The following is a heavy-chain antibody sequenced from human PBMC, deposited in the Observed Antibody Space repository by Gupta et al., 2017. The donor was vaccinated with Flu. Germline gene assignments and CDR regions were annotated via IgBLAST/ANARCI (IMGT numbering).Heavy chain of an antibody. Sequence: SYYWSWIRQPPGKGLEWIGYMHTNGMSEYNPSLKRRVSMSGDTSKKQGSLKVRYVREGEQDVYFCARPQNGAQGQAWYVDLWGRGALV. V-gene: IGHV4-4*08. CDR3: ARPQNGAQGQAWYVDL. CDR2: MHTNGMS. CDR1: SYY. J-gene: IGHJ2*01. D-gene: IGHD1-1*01.